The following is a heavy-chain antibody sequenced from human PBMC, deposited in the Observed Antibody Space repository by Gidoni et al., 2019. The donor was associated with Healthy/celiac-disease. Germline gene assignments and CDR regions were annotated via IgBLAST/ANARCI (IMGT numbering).Heavy chain of an antibody. CDR1: GFPFRSYA. J-gene: IGHJ4*02. Sequence: QVQLVESVGGVVQPGRSLRLSCAASGFPFRSYAMHWVRQATGKGLEWVAVISDDGSNKYYADSVKGRFTISRDNSKNTLYLQMNSLRAEDTAVYYCARGGFYGDPRYYFDYWGQGTLVTVSS. D-gene: IGHD4-17*01. V-gene: IGHV3-30-3*01. CDR3: ARGGFYGDPRYYFDY. CDR2: ISDDGSNK.